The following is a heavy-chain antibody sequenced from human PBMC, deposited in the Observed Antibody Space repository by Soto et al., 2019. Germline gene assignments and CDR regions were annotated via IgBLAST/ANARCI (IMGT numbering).Heavy chain of an antibody. J-gene: IGHJ4*02. V-gene: IGHV1-69*01. Sequence: QVQLVQSGAEVKKPGSSVKVSCKASGGTFSSYAISWVRQAPGQGLEWMGGIIPIFGTANYAQKFQGRVTITADESTSTAYMELSSLRSDDTAVYYCASQRRWAEVLAQFDYWGQGTLVTVSS. CDR2: IIPIFGTA. CDR3: ASQRRWAEVLAQFDY. CDR1: GGTFSSYA.